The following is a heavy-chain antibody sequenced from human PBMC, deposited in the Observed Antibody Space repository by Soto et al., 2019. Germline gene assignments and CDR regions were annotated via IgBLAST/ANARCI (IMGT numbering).Heavy chain of an antibody. CDR2: ISSSGSTI. Sequence: GGSLRLSCAASGFTFSDYYMSWIRQAPGKGLEWVSYISSSGSTIYYADYVKGRFTISRDNAKNSLYLQMNSLRAEDTAVFYCARYVHCSGGSCHWGFFDYWGQGTLVTVSS. CDR1: GFTFSDYY. J-gene: IGHJ4*02. D-gene: IGHD2-15*01. CDR3: ARYVHCSGGSCHWGFFDY. V-gene: IGHV3-11*01.